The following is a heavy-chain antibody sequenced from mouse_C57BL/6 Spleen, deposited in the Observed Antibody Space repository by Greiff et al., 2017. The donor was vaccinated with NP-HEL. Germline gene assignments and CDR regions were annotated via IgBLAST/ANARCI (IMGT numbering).Heavy chain of an antibody. V-gene: IGHV1-80*01. CDR1: GYAFSSYW. D-gene: IGHD2-13*01. CDR3: ARAEPVTGYSDN. J-gene: IGHJ2*01. Sequence: QVQLKQSGAELVKPGASVKISCKASGYAFSSYWMNWVKQRPGKGLEWIGQIYPGDGDTNYNGKFKGKATLTADKSSSTAYMQLSSLTSEDSAVYICARAEPVTGYSDNWGQGATLTVSS. CDR2: IYPGDGDT.